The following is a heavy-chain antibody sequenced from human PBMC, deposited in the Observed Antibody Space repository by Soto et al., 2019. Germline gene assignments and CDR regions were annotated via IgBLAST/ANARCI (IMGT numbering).Heavy chain of an antibody. D-gene: IGHD5-12*01. Sequence: EVQLVESGGGLIQPGGSLRLSCVVSGFTVSSTNYMSWVRQAPGKGLEWVSVIYPGDTTFYADSVKGRFTISRDNSKSTLYRQMNSRRAEDKSGYYCHGSGDWCQGTLVTVSS. CDR2: IYPGDTT. V-gene: IGHV3-53*01. CDR1: GFTVSSTNY. J-gene: IGHJ4*02. CDR3: HGSGD.